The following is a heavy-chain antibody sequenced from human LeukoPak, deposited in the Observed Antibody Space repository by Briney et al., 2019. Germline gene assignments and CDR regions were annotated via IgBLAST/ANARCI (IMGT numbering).Heavy chain of an antibody. Sequence: SETLSLTCAVYGGSFSGYYWNWIRQPPGKGLEWIGEINHSGSTNYNPSLKSRVTISVDTSKNQFSLKLSSVTAADTAVYYCARNWNYRYFDYWGQGTLVTVSS. CDR3: ARNWNYRYFDY. J-gene: IGHJ4*02. CDR2: INHSGST. V-gene: IGHV4-34*01. CDR1: GGSFSGYY. D-gene: IGHD1-7*01.